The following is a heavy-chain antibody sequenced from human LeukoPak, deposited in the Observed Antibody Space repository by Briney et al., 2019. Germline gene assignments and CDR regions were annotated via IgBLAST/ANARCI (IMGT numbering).Heavy chain of an antibody. V-gene: IGHV1-24*01. CDR1: GYTLTELS. CDR2: FDPEDGET. CDR3: ATRYYDSSGYRLFDY. D-gene: IGHD3-22*01. Sequence: ASVNVSCKVSGYTLTELSMHWVRQAPGKGLEWMGGFDPEDGETIYAQKFQGRVTMTEDTSTDTAYMELSSLRSEDTAVYYCATRYYDSSGYRLFDYWGQGTLVTVSS. J-gene: IGHJ4*02.